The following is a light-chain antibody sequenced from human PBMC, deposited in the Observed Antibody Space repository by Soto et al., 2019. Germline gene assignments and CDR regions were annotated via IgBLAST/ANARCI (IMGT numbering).Light chain of an antibody. CDR2: EAT. CDR1: SSDVGSHNV. J-gene: IGLJ1*01. Sequence: QSVLTQPASVSGAPGQSLTISCTGTSSDVGSHNVVSWYQHHPGKAPKLIIYEATKWPSGVSTRFSGSKSGNTASLTISGLQAEDEADYYCCSFAGTNTFVFGTGTKVTVL. V-gene: IGLV2-23*01. CDR3: CSFAGTNTFV.